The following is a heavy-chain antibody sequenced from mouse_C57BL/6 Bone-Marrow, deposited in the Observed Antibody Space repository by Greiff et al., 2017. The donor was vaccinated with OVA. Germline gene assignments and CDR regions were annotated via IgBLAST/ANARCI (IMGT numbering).Heavy chain of an antibody. V-gene: IGHV5-6*02. CDR1: GFTFSSYG. CDR3: ARRGYYGSPFAY. D-gene: IGHD1-1*01. CDR2: ISSGGSYT. Sequence: EVKLVESGGDLVKPGGSLKLSCAASGFTFSSYGMSWVRQTPDKRLEWVATISSGGSYTYYPASVTGRFTISRDNATNTLYLQMSSLKSEDTAMYYCARRGYYGSPFAYGGQGTLVIVSA. J-gene: IGHJ3*01.